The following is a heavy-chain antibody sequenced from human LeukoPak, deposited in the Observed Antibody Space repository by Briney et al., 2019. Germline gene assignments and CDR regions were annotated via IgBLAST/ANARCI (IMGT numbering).Heavy chain of an antibody. CDR2: ISSSGSTI. CDR1: GFTFSDYY. D-gene: IGHD3-10*01. J-gene: IGHJ4*02. Sequence: GGSLRLSCAASGFTFSDYYMSWIRQAPGKGLEWVSYISSSGSTIYYADSVKGRFTISRDNAKNSLYLQMNSLRAEDTAVYYCARSSSITMVRGVYFDYWGQGTLVTVSS. V-gene: IGHV3-11*04. CDR3: ARSSSITMVRGVYFDY.